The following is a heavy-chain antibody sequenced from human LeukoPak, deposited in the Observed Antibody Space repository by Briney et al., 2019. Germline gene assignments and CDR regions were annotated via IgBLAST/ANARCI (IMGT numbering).Heavy chain of an antibody. CDR2: IQYDGSKN. J-gene: IGHJ5*02. D-gene: IGHD3-22*01. CDR1: GFTFSSYG. CDR3: AKGLYSYNSSGFPA. Sequence: GGSLRLSCVASGFTFSSYGMHWVRQAPGKGLEWVAFIQYDGSKNYYADYVKGRFTISRDNSKNTLYMQMNSLRPEDTAVYYCAKGLYSYNSSGFPAWGQGTLVTVSS. V-gene: IGHV3-30*02.